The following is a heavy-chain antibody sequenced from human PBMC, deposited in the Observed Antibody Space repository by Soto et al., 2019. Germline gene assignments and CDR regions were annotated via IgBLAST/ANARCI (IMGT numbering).Heavy chain of an antibody. CDR3: ARYNSNYYYGMDV. V-gene: IGHV4-59*01. Sequence: QVQLQESGPGLVKPSETLSLTCTVSGGSISSYYWSWIRQPPGKGLEWIGYIYYSGITNYNPTLKSRVTISVHTSKNQFSLKLSSVTAADTAVYYCARYNSNYYYGMDVWGQGTTVTVS. CDR2: IYYSGIT. J-gene: IGHJ6*02. CDR1: GGSISSYY. D-gene: IGHD1-20*01.